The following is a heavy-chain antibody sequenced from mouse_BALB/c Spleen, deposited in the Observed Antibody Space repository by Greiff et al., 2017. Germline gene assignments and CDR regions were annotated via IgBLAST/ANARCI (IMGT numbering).Heavy chain of an antibody. D-gene: IGHD1-1*01. V-gene: IGHV2-6-7*01. CDR1: GFSLTGYG. Sequence: QVQLKESGPGLVAPSQSLSITCTVSGFSLTGYGVNWVRQPPGKGLEWLGMIWGDGSTDYNSALKSRLSISKDNSKSQVFLKMNSLQTDDTARYYCARKNYTGAMDYWGQGTSVTVSS. CDR3: ARKNYTGAMDY. CDR2: IWGDGST. J-gene: IGHJ4*01.